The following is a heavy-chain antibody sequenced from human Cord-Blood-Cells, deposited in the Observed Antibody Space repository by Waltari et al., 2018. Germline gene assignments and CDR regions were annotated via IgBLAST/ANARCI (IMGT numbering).Heavy chain of an antibody. CDR3: SRGEVIAARLWFDP. V-gene: IGHV1-69*01. J-gene: IGHJ5*02. CDR1: GGTFSSYA. D-gene: IGHD6-6*01. Sequence: QVQLVQSGAEVKKPGSSVKVSCKASGGTFSSYAISWVRQAPGQGLEWMGGIKLIFSTANYGKKFRGIVRITAGESTSTAYMELSSLRSVDTAVYYCSRGEVIAARLWFDPWGQGTLVTVSS. CDR2: IKLIFSTA.